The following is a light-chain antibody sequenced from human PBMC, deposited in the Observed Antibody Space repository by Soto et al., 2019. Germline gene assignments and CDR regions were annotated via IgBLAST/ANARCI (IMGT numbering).Light chain of an antibody. CDR1: RSISDY. Sequence: DIQMTQSPSSLSASVGDRVTITCRASRSISDYLSWYQQKPGRAPKLLIYAASTLQSGVPSRFSGSLSGTHFTLTISSLQPEDFATYYCQQSYSTLTFGPGAKVDLK. CDR2: AAS. V-gene: IGKV1-39*01. CDR3: QQSYSTLT. J-gene: IGKJ3*01.